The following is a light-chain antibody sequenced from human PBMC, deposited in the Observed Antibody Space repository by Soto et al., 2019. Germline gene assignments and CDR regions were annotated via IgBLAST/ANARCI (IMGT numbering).Light chain of an antibody. V-gene: IGLV4-69*01. CDR1: SGHSTYG. Sequence: QPVLTQSPSASASLGASFKLTCTLSSGHSTYGIAWHQQQPGKGPRFLMKIDSDGSHYKEDGIPDRFSASSSGAERGLTISSLQSEDEADYYCQTWGTGIPVFGGGTQLTVL. CDR2: IDSDGSH. CDR3: QTWGTGIPV. J-gene: IGLJ7*01.